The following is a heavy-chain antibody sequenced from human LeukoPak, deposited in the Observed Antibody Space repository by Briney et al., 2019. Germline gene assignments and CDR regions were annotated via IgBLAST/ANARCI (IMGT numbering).Heavy chain of an antibody. J-gene: IGHJ4*02. D-gene: IGHD3-10*01. Sequence: GGSLRLSCAASGFTFSSYAMSWVRQAPGKGLEWVSAISGSGGSTYYADSVKGRFTISRDNSKSTLYLQMNSLRAEDTAVYYCAKDPITMVRGVRVRTAAAADYWGQGTLVTVSS. CDR1: GFTFSSYA. CDR2: ISGSGGST. V-gene: IGHV3-23*01. CDR3: AKDPITMVRGVRVRTAAAADY.